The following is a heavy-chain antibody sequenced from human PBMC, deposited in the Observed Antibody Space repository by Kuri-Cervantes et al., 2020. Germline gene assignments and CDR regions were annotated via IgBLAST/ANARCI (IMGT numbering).Heavy chain of an antibody. CDR3: ARGWDYYGSGSPLYYFDY. CDR1: GDSISSSY. D-gene: IGHD3-10*01. V-gene: IGHV4-59*12. J-gene: IGHJ4*02. CDR2: ISYTWST. Sequence: SETLSLTCTVSGDSISSSYWNWIRQPPGKGLEWVGYISYTWSTNHNPSLKSRVTISVDTSKNQFPLKLSSVTAAATAVYYCARGWDYYGSGSPLYYFDYWGQGTLVTVSS.